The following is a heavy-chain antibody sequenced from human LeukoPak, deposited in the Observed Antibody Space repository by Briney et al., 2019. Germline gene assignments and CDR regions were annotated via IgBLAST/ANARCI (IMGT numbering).Heavy chain of an antibody. CDR2: TRNKPNGYTT. D-gene: IGHD4-17*01. Sequence: GGSLKLSCAASGFSITDHYMDWVRQAPGKGLEWVGRTRNKPNGYTTDYGTSVKGRFIVSRDDSENSLYLQMNGLKTEDTAVYYCVRVRHGDYFDYWGQGTLVTVSS. CDR3: VRVRHGDYFDY. V-gene: IGHV3-72*01. J-gene: IGHJ4*02. CDR1: GFSITDHY.